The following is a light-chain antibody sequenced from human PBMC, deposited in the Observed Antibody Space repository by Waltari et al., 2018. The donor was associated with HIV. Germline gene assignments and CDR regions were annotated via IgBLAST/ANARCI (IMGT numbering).Light chain of an antibody. CDR2: DVS. CDR1: TSDVGGYNS. J-gene: IGLJ2*01. Sequence: QSALTQPASVFGSPGQSITISCTGTTSDVGGYNSVSWYQQYPAKAPKLVILDVSNRPSGVSNRFSGSKSGNTASLTISGLQAEDEAYYYCSSYTNSDTVVFGGGTKVTVL. V-gene: IGLV2-14*03. CDR3: SSYTNSDTVV.